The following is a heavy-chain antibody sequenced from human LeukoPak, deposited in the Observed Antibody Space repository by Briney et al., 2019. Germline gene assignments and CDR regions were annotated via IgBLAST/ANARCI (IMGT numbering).Heavy chain of an antibody. J-gene: IGHJ4*02. D-gene: IGHD3-10*02. CDR2: IYYSGST. CDR3: ARSSVTTFFDY. CDR1: GGSISSYY. V-gene: IGHV4-59*01. Sequence: PSETLSLTCTVSGGSISSYYWSWIRQPPGKGVEWIGYIYYSGSTNYNPSLKSRVTISVDTSKNQFSLKLSSVTAADTAVYYCARSSVTTFFDYWGQGTLVTVSS.